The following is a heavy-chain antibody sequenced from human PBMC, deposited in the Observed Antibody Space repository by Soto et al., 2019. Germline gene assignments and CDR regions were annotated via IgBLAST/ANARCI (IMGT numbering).Heavy chain of an antibody. J-gene: IGHJ6*03. D-gene: IGHD3-16*01. Sequence: GGSLRLSCAASGFTFDDYAMHWVRQAPGKGLEWVSGISWNSGSIGYADSVKGRFTISRDNAKNSLYLQMNSLRAEDTALYYCAKVLLGPRHYYMDVWGKGTTVTVSS. CDR3: AKVLLGPRHYYMDV. CDR2: ISWNSGSI. CDR1: GFTFDDYA. V-gene: IGHV3-9*01.